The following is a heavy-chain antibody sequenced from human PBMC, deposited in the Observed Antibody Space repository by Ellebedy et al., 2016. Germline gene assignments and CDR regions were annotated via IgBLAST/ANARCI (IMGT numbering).Heavy chain of an antibody. CDR1: GFTFSRYG. CDR3: ARVRSSGFYSNYDLDV. Sequence: GESLKISXAASGFTFSRYGIHWVRQAPGKGLEWVAAILDDGNDKNYRDSVKGRFTLSRDNSKNRVYLQMNSLRVEDTAVYYCARVRSSGFYSNYDLDVWGQGTTVTVSS. J-gene: IGHJ6*02. CDR2: ILDDGNDK. V-gene: IGHV3-30*03. D-gene: IGHD3-22*01.